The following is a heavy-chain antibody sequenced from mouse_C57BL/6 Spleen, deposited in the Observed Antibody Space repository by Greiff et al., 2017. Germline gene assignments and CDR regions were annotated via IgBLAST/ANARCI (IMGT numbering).Heavy chain of an antibody. D-gene: IGHD2-14*01. V-gene: IGHV1-50*01. CDR3: ARKVLRGVYYFDY. CDR2: IDPSDSYT. J-gene: IGHJ2*01. Sequence: QVQLQQPGAELVKPGASVKLSCKASGYTFTSYWMQWVKQRPGQGLEWIGEIDPSDSYTNYNQKFKGKATLTVDTSSSTAYMQRSSLTSEDSAVYYCARKVLRGVYYFDYWGQGTTLTVSS. CDR1: GYTFTSYW.